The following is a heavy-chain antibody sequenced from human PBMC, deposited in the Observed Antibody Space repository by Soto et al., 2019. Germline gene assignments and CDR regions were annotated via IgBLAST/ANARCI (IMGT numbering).Heavy chain of an antibody. CDR3: XXXXNAFDI. J-gene: IGHJ2*01. CDR1: GGSISSTNW. Sequence: QVQLQESGPGLVKPSGTLSLTCAVSGGSISSTNWWTWVRQPPGKGLEWIGEVFHSGSTNYNPSLQSRVTVSVDKSKNQFSLKLSSVTAAXXXXXXXXXXXNAFDIWGRGTLVTVSS. CDR2: VFHSGST. V-gene: IGHV4-4*02.